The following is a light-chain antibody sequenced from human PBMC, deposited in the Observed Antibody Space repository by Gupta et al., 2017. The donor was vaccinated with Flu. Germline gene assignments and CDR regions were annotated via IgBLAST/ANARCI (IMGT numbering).Light chain of an antibody. CDR3: QQYGSFLLT. J-gene: IGKJ1*01. V-gene: IGKV3-20*01. Sequence: GTLGWPPGESATPSCRAVQSGSSYYLAWYQQKPGQAPRLLIYGASSRASGVPDRVSGSGSGTDFRLTISRLEPEDFAVYYCQQYGSFLLTFGQGTKVEIK. CDR1: QSGSSYY. CDR2: GAS.